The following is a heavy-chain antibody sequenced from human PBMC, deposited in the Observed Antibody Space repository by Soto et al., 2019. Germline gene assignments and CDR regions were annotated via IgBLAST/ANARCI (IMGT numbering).Heavy chain of an antibody. CDR2: IYKDGTT. D-gene: IGHD3-10*01. CDR1: GLGVRNNS. J-gene: IGHJ6*01. CDR3: VRHRPSERNYCMAG. V-gene: IGHV3-53*01. Sequence: EVQLAESGGGLIQPGGSLRLSCTAYGLGVRNNSMNWVRQAPGMGLEWVSVIYKDGTTYYADSVKGRFTLSRDTSKNTLSLQMDSLRAEDTADYYSVRHRPSERNYCMAGWGQWNKVTHCS.